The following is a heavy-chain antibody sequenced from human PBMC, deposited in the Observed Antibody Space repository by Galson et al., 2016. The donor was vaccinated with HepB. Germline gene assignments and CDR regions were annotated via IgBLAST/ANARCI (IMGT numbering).Heavy chain of an antibody. CDR1: GYSFTKHY. J-gene: IGHJ4*02. CDR2: ISVDIGDT. V-gene: IGHV1-18*01. Sequence: SVKVSCKASGYSFTKHYISWVRHAPGQGLEWMGWISVDIGDTAYVRKFQGRVSLTTDTSANTAYLELRRLRPDDTAVYYCAGEMHSSGSLDDWGQGTLVTVSS. D-gene: IGHD3-22*01. CDR3: AGEMHSSGSLDD.